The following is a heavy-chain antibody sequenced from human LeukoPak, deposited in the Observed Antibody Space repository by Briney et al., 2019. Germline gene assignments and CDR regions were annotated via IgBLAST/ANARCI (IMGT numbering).Heavy chain of an antibody. V-gene: IGHV3-23*01. J-gene: IGHJ4*02. D-gene: IGHD3-3*01. CDR1: GFTFSSYA. CDR3: AKGYDFWSGPFV. Sequence: GGSLRLSCAASGFTFSSYAMSWVRQAPGKGLEWVSAISGSGGSTYYADSVKGRFTISRDNSKNTLYLQVNSLRAEDTAVYYCAKGYDFWSGPFVWGQGTLVTVSS. CDR2: ISGSGGST.